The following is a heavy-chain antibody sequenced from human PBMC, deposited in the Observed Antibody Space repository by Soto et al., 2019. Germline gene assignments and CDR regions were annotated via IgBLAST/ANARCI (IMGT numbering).Heavy chain of an antibody. D-gene: IGHD6-19*01. CDR2: IYYSGST. Sequence: XXTLSLPCTVSGGSISSYYWSWILQPPGEGLEWIGYIYYSGSTNYNPSLKSRVTISVDTSKNQFSLKLSSVTAADTAVYYCARLEAGYYYYYMDVWGKGTTVTVSS. CDR1: GGSISSYY. CDR3: ARLEAGYYYYYMDV. J-gene: IGHJ6*03. V-gene: IGHV4-59*08.